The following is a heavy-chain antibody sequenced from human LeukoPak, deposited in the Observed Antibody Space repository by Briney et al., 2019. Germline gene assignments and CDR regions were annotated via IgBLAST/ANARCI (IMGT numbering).Heavy chain of an antibody. J-gene: IGHJ4*02. CDR2: INHSGST. CDR1: GGSFGGYY. CDR3: ARGFRGGLWFGMYYFDY. V-gene: IGHV4-34*01. Sequence: SETLSLTCAVYGGSFGGYYWSWIRQPPGKGLEWIGEINHSGSTNYNPSLKSRVTISVDTSKNQFSLKLSSVTAADTAVYYCARGFRGGLWFGMYYFDYWGQGTLVTVSS. D-gene: IGHD3-10*01.